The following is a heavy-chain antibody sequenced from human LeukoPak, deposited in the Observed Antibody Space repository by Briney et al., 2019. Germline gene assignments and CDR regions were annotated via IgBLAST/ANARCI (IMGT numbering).Heavy chain of an antibody. J-gene: IGHJ4*02. CDR2: FYSGGSA. CDR3: ARKQGGTMYDV. Sequence: PSETLSLTCIVPGGSISSSNYYWAWIRQPPGKGLEWIGTFYSGGSAYYNPSLTSRVSISKDTSDNQFSLRLYSVTAADTAVYYCARKQGGTMYDVWGQRTQVTVSS. CDR1: GGSISSSNYY. D-gene: IGHD1-7*01. V-gene: IGHV4-39*07.